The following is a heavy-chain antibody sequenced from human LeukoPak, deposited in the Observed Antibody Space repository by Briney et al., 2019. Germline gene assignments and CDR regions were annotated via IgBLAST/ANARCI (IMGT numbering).Heavy chain of an antibody. Sequence: PGGSLRLSCTASGFTFSSYWMHWVRQAPGKGLVWVSRINSDGSVTSYADSVKGRFTISRDNAKNTLYLQMNSLRAEDTAVYYCARGGWELVLNDAFDIWGQGTVVTVSS. CDR1: GFTFSSYW. CDR3: ARGGWELVLNDAFDI. D-gene: IGHD1-26*01. V-gene: IGHV3-74*01. J-gene: IGHJ3*02. CDR2: INSDGSVT.